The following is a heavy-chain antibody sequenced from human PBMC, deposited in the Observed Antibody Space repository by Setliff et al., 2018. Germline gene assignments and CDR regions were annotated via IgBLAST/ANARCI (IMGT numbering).Heavy chain of an antibody. V-gene: IGHV4-39*07. CDR2: INYSGST. Sequence: PSETLSLTCTVSGGSISSSRYYWGWIRQPPGKGLEWIGSINYSGSTYYKPSLKSRVTISVDTSKNQFSLKLSSVTAADTAVYYCARVRSYGSGNYYYYYYDMDVWGQGTTVTVSS. CDR3: ARVRSYGSGNYYYYYYDMDV. CDR1: GGSISSSRYY. J-gene: IGHJ6*02. D-gene: IGHD3-10*01.